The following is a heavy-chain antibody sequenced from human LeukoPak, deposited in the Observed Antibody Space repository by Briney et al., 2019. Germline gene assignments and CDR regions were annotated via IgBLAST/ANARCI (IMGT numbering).Heavy chain of an antibody. CDR1: GFTFSSYS. Sequence: GGSLRLSCAASGFTFSSYSMNWVRQAPGKGLEWVSSISSSSSYIYYADSVKGRFTISRDNAKNSLYLQMNRLRAEDTAVYYCARDGGQWLVPYFDYWGQGTLVTVSS. D-gene: IGHD6-19*01. J-gene: IGHJ4*02. V-gene: IGHV3-21*01. CDR2: ISSSSSYI. CDR3: ARDGGQWLVPYFDY.